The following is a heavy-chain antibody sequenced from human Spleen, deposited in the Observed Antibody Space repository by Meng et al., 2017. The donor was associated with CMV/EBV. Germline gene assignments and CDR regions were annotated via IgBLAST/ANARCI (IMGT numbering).Heavy chain of an antibody. CDR3: VRERGIVRTSTMGAFDI. V-gene: IGHV4-30-4*01. D-gene: IGHD1-26*01. CDR2: IYYSGIT. Sequence: SETLSLTCTVSGGSISSGHYYWSWIRQPPGKGLEWIGYIYYSGITYYNPSLKTRITISVDTSKNQFSLKLTSVTAADTAVYYCVRERGIVRTSTMGAFDIWGQGTMVTVSS. J-gene: IGHJ3*02. CDR1: GGSISSGHYY.